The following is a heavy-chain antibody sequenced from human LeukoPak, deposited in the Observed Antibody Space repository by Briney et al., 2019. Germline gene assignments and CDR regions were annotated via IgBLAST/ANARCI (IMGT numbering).Heavy chain of an antibody. CDR1: GFTFSSYW. V-gene: IGHV3-74*01. Sequence: GGSLRLSCAASGFTFSSYWMHWVRQAPGKGLVWVSRISPDGSTTGHADSVKGRFTTSRDNAKNTLFLQMNSLRAEDTAVYYCARDQYDTWSRRGNFDSWGQGTLVIVSS. D-gene: IGHD3-3*01. J-gene: IGHJ4*02. CDR3: ARDQYDTWSRRGNFDS. CDR2: ISPDGSTT.